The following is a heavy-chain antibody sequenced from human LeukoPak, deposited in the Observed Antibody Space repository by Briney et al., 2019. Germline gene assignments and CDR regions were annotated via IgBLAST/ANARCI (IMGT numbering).Heavy chain of an antibody. D-gene: IGHD3-10*01. CDR3: ARGPDY. CDR2: ISWNSGSI. Sequence: PGGSLRLSCAASGFTFDDYAMHWVRQAPGKGLEWVSGISWNSGSIGYADSVKGRFTISRDNAKNSLYLQMNSLRAEDTALYYCARGPDYWGQGTLATVSS. V-gene: IGHV3-9*01. J-gene: IGHJ4*02. CDR1: GFTFDDYA.